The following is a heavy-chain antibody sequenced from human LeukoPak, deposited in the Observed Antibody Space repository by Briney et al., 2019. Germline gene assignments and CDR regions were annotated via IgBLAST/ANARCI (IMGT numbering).Heavy chain of an antibody. D-gene: IGHD3-3*02. CDR1: GASMSSGGFS. V-gene: IGHV4-30-2*01. CDR2: VFHSGST. Sequence: SRTLSLTCAVSGASMSSGGFSWSWIRQPPGKGLEWIGFVFHSGSTHYNPSLKSRVTMSIDTSKNLFSLNLISVTAADTALYYCARQSFSGDFDYWGQGILVTVSS. J-gene: IGHJ4*02. CDR3: ARQSFSGDFDY.